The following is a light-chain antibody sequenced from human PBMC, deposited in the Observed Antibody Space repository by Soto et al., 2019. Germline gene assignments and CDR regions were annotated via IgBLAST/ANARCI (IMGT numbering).Light chain of an antibody. V-gene: IGKV3-20*01. J-gene: IGKJ1*01. CDR3: QQYVTSSPRT. Sequence: IVLIQSPATLSVSPGERATLSCRASQNISNYLIWYQQKPGQAPRLLMYGISRRATGIPDRFSGSGSGADFTLPITRLEPEDFAVYYCQQYVTSSPRTFGQGTKVEIK. CDR1: QNISNY. CDR2: GIS.